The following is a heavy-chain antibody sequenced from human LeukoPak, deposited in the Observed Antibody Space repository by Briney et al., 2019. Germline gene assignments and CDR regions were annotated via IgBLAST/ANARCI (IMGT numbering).Heavy chain of an antibody. J-gene: IGHJ6*02. D-gene: IGHD3-9*01. Sequence: SETLSLTCTVSGGSISSYYWSWIRQPAGKGLEWIGRIYTSGSTNYNPSLKSRVTMSVDTSKNQFSLKLSSVTAADTAVYYCARAGSLYYDILTGYSVYYYGMDVWGQGTTVTVSS. CDR2: IYTSGST. V-gene: IGHV4-4*07. CDR1: GGSISSYY. CDR3: ARAGSLYYDILTGYSVYYYGMDV.